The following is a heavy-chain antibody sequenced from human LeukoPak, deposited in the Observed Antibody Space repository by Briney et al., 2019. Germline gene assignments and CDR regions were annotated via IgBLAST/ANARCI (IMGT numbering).Heavy chain of an antibody. V-gene: IGHV3-23*01. D-gene: IGHD3-10*01. CDR3: VKESPYDGPRKYYFDY. CDR1: GFTFSSYA. Sequence: GSLRLSCAASGFTFSSYAMSWVRQAPGKGLKWVSAISGRADRTYYADSVKGRFTISRDNLKNTLYLQMNSLRADDTAVYYCVKESPYDGPRKYYFDYWGQGALVTVSS. J-gene: IGHJ4*02. CDR2: ISGRADRT.